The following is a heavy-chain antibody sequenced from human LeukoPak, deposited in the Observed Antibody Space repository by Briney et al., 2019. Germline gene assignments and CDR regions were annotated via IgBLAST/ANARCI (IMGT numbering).Heavy chain of an antibody. CDR1: GIAFSIYD. CDR2: IDGGGGGT. D-gene: IGHD3-16*01. CDR3: AKVGAMGHWYFDL. V-gene: IGHV3-23*01. J-gene: IGHJ2*01. Sequence: GGSLRLSCAASGIAFSIYDISWVRQAPRKGLEWVLAIDGGGGGTTYADSVKGRFTISRDLSKNTLYLQMNSLRADDTAVYYCAKVGAMGHWYFDLWGRGTLVTVSS.